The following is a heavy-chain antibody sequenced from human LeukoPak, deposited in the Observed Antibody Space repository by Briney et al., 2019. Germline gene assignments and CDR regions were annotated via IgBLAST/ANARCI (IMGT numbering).Heavy chain of an antibody. CDR3: AKDRGSYPYYFDY. D-gene: IGHD3-10*01. J-gene: IGHJ4*02. CDR2: ISGSGGST. Sequence: GASLRLSCAASGFTFSNYAMSWVRQAPGKGLEWLSAISGSGGSTYYADSVKGRFTISRDDSKNTLYLQMNSLRAEDTAVYYYAKDRGSYPYYFDYWGQGALVTVSS. V-gene: IGHV3-23*01. CDR1: GFTFSNYA.